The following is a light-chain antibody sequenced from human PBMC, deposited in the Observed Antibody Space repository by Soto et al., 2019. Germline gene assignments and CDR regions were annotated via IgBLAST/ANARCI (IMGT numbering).Light chain of an antibody. CDR1: QSISNS. CDR3: QQHNPYSPYT. V-gene: IGKV1-5*03. Sequence: DIQVTQSPATLSASVGDRVTITCRASQSISNSLAWFQQKPGKAPKLLIFDASSLRIGVPSRFSGSGSGTEVTLTISSLQAEDCATYYCQQHNPYSPYTFGQGTKLEIK. CDR2: DAS. J-gene: IGKJ2*01.